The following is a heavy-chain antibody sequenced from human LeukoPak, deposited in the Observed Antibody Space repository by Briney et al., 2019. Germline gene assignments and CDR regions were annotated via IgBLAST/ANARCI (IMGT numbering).Heavy chain of an antibody. CDR1: GFTFSSYG. D-gene: IGHD6-13*01. V-gene: IGHV3-30*02. CDR2: IRYDGSNK. Sequence: PGGSLRLSCAASGFTFSSYGMHWVRQAPGKGLEWVAFIRYDGSNKYYADSVKGRFTISRDNSKNTLYLQMNSLRAEDTAVYYCAKDGQGQQLVPSLFGYWGQGTLVTVSS. CDR3: AKDGQGQQLVPSLFGY. J-gene: IGHJ4*02.